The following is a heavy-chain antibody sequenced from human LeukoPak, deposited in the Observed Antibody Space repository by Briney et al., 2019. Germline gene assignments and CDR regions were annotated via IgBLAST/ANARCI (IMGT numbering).Heavy chain of an antibody. CDR2: IYYSGST. D-gene: IGHD2-21*02. J-gene: IGHJ3*02. CDR3: ARWRPYCGGDCYSEPAFDI. V-gene: IGHV4-61*01. Sequence: TSGTLSLTCTVSGGSVSSGSYYWSWIRQPPGKGLEWIGYIYYSGSTNYNPSLKSRVTISVDTSKNQFSLKLSSVTAADTAVYYCARWRPYCGGDCYSEPAFDIWGQGTMVTVSS. CDR1: GGSVSSGSYY.